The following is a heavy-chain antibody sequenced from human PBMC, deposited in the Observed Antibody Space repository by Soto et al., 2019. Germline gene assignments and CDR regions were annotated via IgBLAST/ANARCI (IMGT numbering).Heavy chain of an antibody. CDR2: IYYSGST. V-gene: IGHV4-39*01. J-gene: IGHJ5*02. Sequence: PETLSLTCRVSGGSINSSSYFWCWVRQPPGKGLEWIGSIYYSGSTYYNPSLRSRVTISVDTSKNQFSLKLSSVTAADTAVFYCARHYSSGSRNWFDPWGQGTLVTVS. D-gene: IGHD6-19*01. CDR1: GGSINSSSYF. CDR3: ARHYSSGSRNWFDP.